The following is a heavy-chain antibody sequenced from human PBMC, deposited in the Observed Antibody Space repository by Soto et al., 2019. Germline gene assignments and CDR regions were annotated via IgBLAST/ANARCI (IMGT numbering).Heavy chain of an antibody. CDR2: ISYDGSNK. CDR3: ARLRGPYYYYGMDV. D-gene: IGHD3-16*01. V-gene: IGHV3-30*03. J-gene: IGHJ6*02. CDR1: GFTFSSYG. Sequence: PGGSLRLSCAASGFTFSSYGMHWVRQAPGKGLEWVAVISYDGSNKYYADSVKGRFTISRDNSKNTLYLQMNSLRAEDTAVYYCARLRGPYYYYGMDVWGQGTTVTVSS.